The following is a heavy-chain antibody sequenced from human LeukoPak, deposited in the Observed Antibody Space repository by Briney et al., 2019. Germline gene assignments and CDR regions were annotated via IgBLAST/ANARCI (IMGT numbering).Heavy chain of an antibody. CDR2: ISYDGSNK. CDR1: GFTFSSYA. CDR3: ARASWNYGDY. D-gene: IGHD1-7*01. J-gene: IGHJ4*02. V-gene: IGHV3-30-3*01. Sequence: GGSLRLSCAASGFTFSSYAMHWVRQAPGKGLEWVAVISYDGSNKYYADSVKGRFTISRDNSKNTLYLQMNSLRAEDTAVYYCARASWNYGDYWGQGPLVTVSS.